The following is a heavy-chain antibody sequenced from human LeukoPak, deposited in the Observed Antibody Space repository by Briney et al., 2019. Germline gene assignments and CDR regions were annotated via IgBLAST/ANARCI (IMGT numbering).Heavy chain of an antibody. D-gene: IGHD1-1*01. V-gene: IGHV3-11*06. CDR3: AKDVTTGTLALDF. CDR1: GFTFSDYY. J-gene: IGHJ4*02. Sequence: PGGSLRLSCAASGFTFSDYYMSWIRQAPGKGLEWVSYISSSSSYTNYADSVKGRFTISRDNAKNSLYLQMNSLRAEDTAMYYCAKDVTTGTLALDFWGQGTLVTVSS. CDR2: ISSSSSYT.